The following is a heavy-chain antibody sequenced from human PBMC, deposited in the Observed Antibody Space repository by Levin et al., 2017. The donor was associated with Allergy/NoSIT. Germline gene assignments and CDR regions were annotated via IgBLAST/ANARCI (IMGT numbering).Heavy chain of an antibody. CDR1: GFSLTTIGMG. J-gene: IGHJ4*02. Sequence: QTLSLPCSISGFSLTTIGMGVGWIRQSPGKALECLAHIYWNDDKRYNPSLKNRVTVTKDTSKNQVVLTMTNMDPVDTATYYCARVFYFDSSGYFLDHWGQGALVTVSS. V-gene: IGHV2-5*01. CDR2: IYWNDDK. D-gene: IGHD3-22*01. CDR3: ARVFYFDSSGYFLDH.